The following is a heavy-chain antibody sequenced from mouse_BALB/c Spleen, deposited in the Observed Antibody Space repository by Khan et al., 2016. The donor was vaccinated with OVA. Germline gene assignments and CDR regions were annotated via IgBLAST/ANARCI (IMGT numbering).Heavy chain of an antibody. CDR1: GFSLTGYG. CDR3: AREIYYDYAYYYAMDY. Sequence: QIQLVQSGPGLVAPSQSLSITCTVSGFSLTGYGVNWVRQPPGKGLEWLGMIWGDGSTDYNSALKSRLSISKDNSKSQVFLKMISLQTDDTARYYCAREIYYDYAYYYAMDYWGQGTSVTVSS. CDR2: IWGDGST. J-gene: IGHJ4*01. V-gene: IGHV2-6-7*01. D-gene: IGHD2-4*01.